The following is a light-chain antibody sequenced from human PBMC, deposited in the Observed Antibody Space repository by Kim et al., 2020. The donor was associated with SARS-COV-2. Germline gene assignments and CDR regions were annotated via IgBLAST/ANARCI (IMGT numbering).Light chain of an antibody. V-gene: IGKV3-20*01. Sequence: EIVLTQSPGTLSLSPGERATLSCRASQSVSSSFLAWYQQKPGQAPRLLIYGASSRATGIPDRFRGSGSGTDFTLTISRLQPEDFAVYYCQQYGNSPKYTFGQGTKLEI. CDR3: QQYGNSPKYT. J-gene: IGKJ2*01. CDR1: QSVSSSF. CDR2: GAS.